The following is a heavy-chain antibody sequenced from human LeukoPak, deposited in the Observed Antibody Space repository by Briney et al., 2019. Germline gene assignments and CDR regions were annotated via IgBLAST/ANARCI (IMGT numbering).Heavy chain of an antibody. J-gene: IGHJ3*02. CDR2: ISGSGGST. D-gene: IGHD6-13*01. CDR1: GFTFSGYA. V-gene: IGHV3-23*01. Sequence: PGGSLRLSCAASGFTFSGYAMSWVRQAPGKGLEWVSAISGSGGSTYYADSVKGRFTISRDNAKNTLYLQMNSLRAEDTAVYYCARGGSWYTDAFDIWGQGTMVTVSS. CDR3: ARGGSWYTDAFDI.